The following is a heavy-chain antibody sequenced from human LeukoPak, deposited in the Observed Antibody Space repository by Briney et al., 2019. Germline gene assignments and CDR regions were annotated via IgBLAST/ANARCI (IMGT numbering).Heavy chain of an antibody. D-gene: IGHD3-10*01. CDR2: IWYDGSNK. Sequence: GGSLRLSCAASGFTFSSYAMHWVRQAPGKGLEWVAVIWYDGSNKYYADSVKGRFTISRDNSKNTLYLQMNSLRAEDTAVYYCARDPGSGSSYYFDYWGQGTLVTVSS. J-gene: IGHJ4*02. V-gene: IGHV3-33*08. CDR1: GFTFSSYA. CDR3: ARDPGSGSSYYFDY.